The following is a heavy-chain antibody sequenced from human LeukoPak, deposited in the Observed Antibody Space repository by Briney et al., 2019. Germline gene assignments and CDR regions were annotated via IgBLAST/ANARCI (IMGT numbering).Heavy chain of an antibody. Sequence: PSETLSLTCTVSGGSISSSSYYWGWIRQPPGKGLEWIGYIFYSGTINYNPSLKSRATISIDTSKNQFSLKLTSATAADTAVYYCATTRIPAAQVDFWGQGTLVTVSS. CDR3: ATTRIPAAQVDF. V-gene: IGHV4-61*05. CDR2: IFYSGTI. J-gene: IGHJ4*02. CDR1: GGSISSSSYY. D-gene: IGHD6-13*01.